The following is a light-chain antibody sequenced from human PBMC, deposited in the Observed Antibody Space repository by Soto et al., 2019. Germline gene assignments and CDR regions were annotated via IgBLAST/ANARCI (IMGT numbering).Light chain of an antibody. V-gene: IGKV1-39*01. CDR3: QHSYSTPRT. CDR2: AAS. CDR1: QSISRY. Sequence: DIQMTQSPSSLSASVGDRVTINCRASQSISRYINWYQQKPGQAPKILIYAASSLQSGVPSRFSGGGSGSGFSLTISSLQPEAFATYYCQHSYSTPRTFGGGTKVEIK. J-gene: IGKJ4*01.